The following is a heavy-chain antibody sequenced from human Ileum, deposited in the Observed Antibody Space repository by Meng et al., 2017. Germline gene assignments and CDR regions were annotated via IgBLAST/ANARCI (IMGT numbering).Heavy chain of an antibody. CDR3: AREKTGYYPAAFDI. Sequence: GESLKISCAASGFTFSSYSMNWVRQAPGKGLEWVSSISSSSSYIYYADSVKGRFTISRDNAKNSLYLQMNSLRAEDTAVYYCAREKTGYYPAAFDIWGQGTMVTVSS. CDR2: ISSSSSYI. V-gene: IGHV3-21*01. J-gene: IGHJ3*02. D-gene: IGHD3-9*01. CDR1: GFTFSSYS.